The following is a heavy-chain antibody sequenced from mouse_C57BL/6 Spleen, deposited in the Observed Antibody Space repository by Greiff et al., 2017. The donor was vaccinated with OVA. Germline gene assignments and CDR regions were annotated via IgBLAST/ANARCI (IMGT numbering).Heavy chain of an antibody. Sequence: QVQLQQSGAELVRPGTSVKVSCKASGYAFTNYLIEWVKQRPGQGLEWIGVINPGSGGTNYNEKFKGKSTLTADKSSSTAYMPLSSLTSEDSAVYFCARWGYYSTHEGDAMDYWGQGTSVTVSS. CDR3: ARWGYYSTHEGDAMDY. V-gene: IGHV1-54*01. CDR1: GYAFTNYL. CDR2: INPGSGGT. J-gene: IGHJ4*01. D-gene: IGHD2-5*01.